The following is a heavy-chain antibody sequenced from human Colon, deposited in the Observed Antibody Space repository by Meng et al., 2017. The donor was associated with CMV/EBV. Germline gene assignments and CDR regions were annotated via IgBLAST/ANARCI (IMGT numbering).Heavy chain of an antibody. J-gene: IGHJ4*02. V-gene: IGHV4-4*02. D-gene: IGHD2-15*01. CDR2: VYDSGST. CDR1: GGSVRSASW. Sequence: LPCVVSGGSVRSASWWAWVRQAPGRGLEWIGQVYDSGSTNYNPSLKSRVTMSVDKSKNQFSLNLTFVTAADTAVYYCARVDRVRMDQWGQGALVTVSS. CDR3: ARVDRVRMDQ.